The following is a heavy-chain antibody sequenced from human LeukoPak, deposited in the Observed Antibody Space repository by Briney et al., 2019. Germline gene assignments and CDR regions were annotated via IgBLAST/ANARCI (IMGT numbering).Heavy chain of an antibody. CDR2: IKKDGSEK. Sequence: GGFLRLSCAASGFTFSSYWMSWVRQAPGKGLEWVANIKKDGSEKYYVDSVKGRFTISRDNAKTSLYLQMNSLRAEDTAVYYCARDLSGVAGYTYGRGIDYWGQGTLVTVSS. CDR3: ARDLSGVAGYTYGRGIDY. D-gene: IGHD5-18*01. CDR1: GFTFSSYW. J-gene: IGHJ4*02. V-gene: IGHV3-7*01.